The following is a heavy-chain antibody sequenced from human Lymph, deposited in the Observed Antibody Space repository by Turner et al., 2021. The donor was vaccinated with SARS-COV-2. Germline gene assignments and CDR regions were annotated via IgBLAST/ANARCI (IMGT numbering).Heavy chain of an antibody. J-gene: IGHJ6*02. CDR2: ISIYNGNT. V-gene: IGHV1-18*01. Sequence: VQLVQSGAEVTKPGASVTVSCTASGYTFTSYGISWVRQAPGQGLEWMGWISIYNGNTNDAQKLQGRVTMTTDTSTSTAYMELRSLRSDDTAVYYCAVAGMNYDLLWKTYYYYGMDVWGQGTTVTVSS. CDR3: AVAGMNYDLLWKTYYYYGMDV. D-gene: IGHD6-19*01. CDR1: GYTFTSYG.